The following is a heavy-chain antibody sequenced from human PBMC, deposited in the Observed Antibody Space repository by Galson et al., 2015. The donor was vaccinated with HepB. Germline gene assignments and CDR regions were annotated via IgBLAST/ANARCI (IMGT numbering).Heavy chain of an antibody. J-gene: IGHJ4*02. CDR3: ARVYCSSTSCLFDY. CDR1: GGSISSYY. Sequence: TLSLTCTVSGGSISSYYWSWIRQPAGKGLEWIGRIYTGGSNNYNPSLKSRVTMSVDTSKNQFSLKLSSVTAADTAVYYCARVYCSSTSCLFDYWGQGTLVTVSS. CDR2: IYTGGSN. D-gene: IGHD2-2*01. V-gene: IGHV4-4*07.